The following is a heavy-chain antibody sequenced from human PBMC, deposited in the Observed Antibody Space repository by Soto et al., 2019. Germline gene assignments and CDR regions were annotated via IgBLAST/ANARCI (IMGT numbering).Heavy chain of an antibody. CDR1: GGSISSYY. Sequence: PSETLSLTCTVSGGSISSYYWSWIRQPPGKGLEWIGYIYYSGSTNYNPSLKSRVTISVDTSKNQFSLKLSSVTAADTAVYYCARRYGYFFDYRGQRTLVTVSS. CDR2: IYYSGST. D-gene: IGHD1-20*01. J-gene: IGHJ4*02. CDR3: ARRYGYFFDY. V-gene: IGHV4-59*08.